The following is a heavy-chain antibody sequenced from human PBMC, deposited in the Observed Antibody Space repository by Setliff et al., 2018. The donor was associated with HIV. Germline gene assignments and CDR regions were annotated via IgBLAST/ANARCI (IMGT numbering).Heavy chain of an antibody. CDR3: AGDYAGCGRPFDY. D-gene: IGHD2-8*02. V-gene: IGHV4-61*02. CDR1: GDSVRSRPYY. J-gene: IGHJ4*02. CDR2: FDSTGGT. Sequence: KASETLSLTCTVSGDSVRSRPYYWNWIRQPAGKGLEWIGRFDSTGGTDYNPSLKSRVTISLDTSRNQFSLKLASVSAADTAVYVCAGDYAGCGRPFDYWGQGLSVTVSS.